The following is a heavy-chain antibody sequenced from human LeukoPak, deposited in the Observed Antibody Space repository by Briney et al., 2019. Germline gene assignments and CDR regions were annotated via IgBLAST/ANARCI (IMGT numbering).Heavy chain of an antibody. CDR1: GGSVSSGSYY. J-gene: IGHJ6*02. CDR3: ASGVRGYCSGGSCYRYYYYYGMDV. D-gene: IGHD2-15*01. V-gene: IGHV4-61*01. Sequence: SETLSLTCTVSGGSVSSGSYYWSWIQQPPGKGLEWIGYIYYSGSTNYNPSLKSRVTISVDTSKNQFSLKLSSVTAADTAVYYCASGVRGYCSGGSCYRYYYYYGMDVWGRGTTVTVSS. CDR2: IYYSGST.